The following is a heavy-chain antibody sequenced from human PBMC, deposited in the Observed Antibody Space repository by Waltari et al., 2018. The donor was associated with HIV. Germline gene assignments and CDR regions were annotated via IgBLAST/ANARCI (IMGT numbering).Heavy chain of an antibody. Sequence: QLQLQESGPGLVKPSETLSLTCTVSGGSISSSSYYWGWIRQPPGKGLEWIGSIYYSGSTYYNPSLKSRVTISVDTSKNQFSLKLSSVTAADTAVYYCARPAYSSSWPFDYWGQGTLVTVSS. CDR3: ARPAYSSSWPFDY. CDR2: IYYSGST. CDR1: GGSISSSSYY. J-gene: IGHJ4*02. D-gene: IGHD6-13*01. V-gene: IGHV4-39*01.